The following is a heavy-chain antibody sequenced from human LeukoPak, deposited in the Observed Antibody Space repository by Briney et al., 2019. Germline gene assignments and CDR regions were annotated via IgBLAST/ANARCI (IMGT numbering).Heavy chain of an antibody. CDR3: VKRGEYCSGGSCSFDY. CDR2: ISSNGGST. V-gene: IGHV3-64D*09. Sequence: PGGSLRLSCSASGFTFSSYAMHWVRQAPGKGLEYVSAISSNGGSTYYADSVKGRFTISRDNSKNTLYLQISSLRAEDTAVYYCVKRGEYCSGGSCSFDYWGQGTLVTVSS. CDR1: GFTFSSYA. J-gene: IGHJ4*02. D-gene: IGHD2-15*01.